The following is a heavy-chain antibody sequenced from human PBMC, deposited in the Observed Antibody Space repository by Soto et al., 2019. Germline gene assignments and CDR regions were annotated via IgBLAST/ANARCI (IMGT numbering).Heavy chain of an antibody. CDR2: IWYDGSNK. Sequence: QEQLVESGGGVVQPGRSLRLSCAASGFTFSSYAMHWVRQSPGKGLEWVAVIWYDGSNKYYADSVKGRFTISRDNSKNTLYLQMNSLRAEDTAVYYRAREPTSYGLYYFNYWGQGTLVTVSS. CDR3: AREPTSYGLYYFNY. V-gene: IGHV3-33*01. D-gene: IGHD5-18*01. CDR1: GFTFSSYA. J-gene: IGHJ4*02.